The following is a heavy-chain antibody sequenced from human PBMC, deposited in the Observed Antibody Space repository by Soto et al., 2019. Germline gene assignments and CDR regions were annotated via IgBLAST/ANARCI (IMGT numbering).Heavy chain of an antibody. CDR1: GFTFSDHY. CDR2: SRNKANSYTT. Sequence: EVQLVESGGDLVQPGGSLRLSCAASGFTFSDHYMDWVRQAPGKGLEWVGRSRNKANSYTTEYAAYVKGRFTISRDDSTNSLYLQMSSLKTEDTAIYYCASSWGDYRYFNSWGQGTLVTVSS. J-gene: IGHJ4*02. CDR3: ASSWGDYRYFNS. V-gene: IGHV3-72*01. D-gene: IGHD4-17*01.